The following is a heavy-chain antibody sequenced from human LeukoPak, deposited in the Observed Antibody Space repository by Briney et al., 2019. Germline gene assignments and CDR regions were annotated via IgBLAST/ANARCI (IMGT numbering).Heavy chain of an antibody. V-gene: IGHV3-23*01. CDR3: AKREPSGYSSY. D-gene: IGHD6-13*01. CDR1: GFSFSSSA. J-gene: IGHJ4*02. Sequence: GGSLRLSCAASGFSFSSSAMTWVRRAPGEGLEWVSGISGSASRTDYAGSVKGRFTISRDSSKNTLYLQMNSLRAEDTAFYYCAKREPSGYSSYWGQGTLVTVSS. CDR2: ISGSASRT.